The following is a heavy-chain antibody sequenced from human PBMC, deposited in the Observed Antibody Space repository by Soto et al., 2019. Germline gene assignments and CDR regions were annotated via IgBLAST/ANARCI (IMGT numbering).Heavy chain of an antibody. CDR3: ARSIVVVTALHY. J-gene: IGHJ4*02. CDR1: GYTFTGDY. V-gene: IGHV1-3*01. D-gene: IGHD2-21*02. CDR2: INAGNGNT. Sequence: GASVKVSCKASGYTFTGDYMHWVRQAPGQGLEWMAWINAGNGNTKYSQKFQGRVTITRDTSASTAYMELSSLRSEDTAVYYCARSIVVVTALHYWGQGTLVTVSS.